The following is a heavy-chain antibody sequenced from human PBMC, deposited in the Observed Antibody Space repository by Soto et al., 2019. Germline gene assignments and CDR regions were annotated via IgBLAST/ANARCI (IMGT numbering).Heavy chain of an antibody. CDR3: ARPRYDSTGTPFDH. V-gene: IGHV3-74*01. D-gene: IGHD3-22*01. CDR1: GFTFSSYW. CDR2: INTDGGST. Sequence: EGSLRLSCAASGFTFSSYWLHWVRQAPGKGLVWVSGINTDGGSTDYADSVKGRFIISRDNAKNTLYLQMNSLRAEDTAVYYCARPRYDSTGTPFDHWGLGTLVT. J-gene: IGHJ4*02.